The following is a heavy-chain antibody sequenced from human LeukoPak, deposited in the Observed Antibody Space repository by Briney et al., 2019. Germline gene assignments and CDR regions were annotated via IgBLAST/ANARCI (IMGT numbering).Heavy chain of an antibody. CDR2: IYYSGST. J-gene: IGHJ6*02. Sequence: SETLSLTCTVSGGSISSSSYYWGWIRQPPGKGLEWIGSIYYSGSTYYNPSLKSRVTISVDTSKNQFSLKLSSVTAADTAVYYCASNSSGWYYYYYGMDVWGQGTTVTVSS. CDR3: ASNSSGWYYYYYGMDV. V-gene: IGHV4-39*07. D-gene: IGHD6-19*01. CDR1: GGSISSSSYY.